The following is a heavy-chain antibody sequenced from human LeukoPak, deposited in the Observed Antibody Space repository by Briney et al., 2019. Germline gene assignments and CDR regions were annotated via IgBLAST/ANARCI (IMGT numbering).Heavy chain of an antibody. J-gene: IGHJ3*02. V-gene: IGHV3-7*01. Sequence: GGSLRLSCAASGFTFSSYWMSWVRQAPGKGLEWVANIKQDGSEKYYVDSVKGRFTISRDNAKNSLYLQMNGLRAEDTAVYYCARAVTAILSDAFDIWGQGTMVTVSS. CDR3: ARAVTAILSDAFDI. D-gene: IGHD2-21*02. CDR2: IKQDGSEK. CDR1: GFTFSSYW.